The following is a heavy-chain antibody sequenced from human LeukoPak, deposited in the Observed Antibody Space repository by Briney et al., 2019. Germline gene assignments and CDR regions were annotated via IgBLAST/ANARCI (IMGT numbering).Heavy chain of an antibody. CDR1: GYTFTSYA. CDR2: INAGNGNT. J-gene: IGHJ4*02. Sequence: ASVKVSCKASGYTFTSYAMHWVRQAPGQRLEWMGWINAGNGNTKYSQKFQGRVTITTDESTSTAYMELSSLRSEDTAVYYCARETEVERRRGYFDYWGQGTLVTVSS. D-gene: IGHD1-1*01. V-gene: IGHV1-3*01. CDR3: ARETEVERRRGYFDY.